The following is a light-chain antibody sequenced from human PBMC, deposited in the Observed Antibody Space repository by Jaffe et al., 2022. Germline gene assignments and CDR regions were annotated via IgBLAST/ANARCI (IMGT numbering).Light chain of an antibody. Sequence: EIVLTQSPGTLSLSPGERASLSCRTSQSVSSSYLAWYQQKPGQAPRLLIHDASTRASGIPDRFSGSGSGTDFTLTITRLEPEDFAVYHCLLYGGSPPVYTFGLGTKLEIK. J-gene: IGKJ2*01. CDR2: DAS. CDR3: LLYGGSPPVYT. CDR1: QSVSSSY. V-gene: IGKV3-20*01.